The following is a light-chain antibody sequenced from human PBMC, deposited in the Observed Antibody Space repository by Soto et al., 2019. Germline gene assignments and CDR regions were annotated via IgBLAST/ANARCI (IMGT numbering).Light chain of an antibody. CDR2: GAS. Sequence: EIVLTQSPGSLSLSPGQRATLSCRASQSVDTTFFAWYQKKPGQAPRLLIYGASKWATGIPDRFSGSGSGTDFTLIISRLETEGFAVYYCQQYMSSVTFGQGTKVEIK. CDR3: QQYMSSVT. J-gene: IGKJ1*01. CDR1: QSVDTTF. V-gene: IGKV3-20*01.